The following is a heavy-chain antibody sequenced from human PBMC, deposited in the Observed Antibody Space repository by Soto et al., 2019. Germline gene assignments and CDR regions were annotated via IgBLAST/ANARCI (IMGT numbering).Heavy chain of an antibody. V-gene: IGHV3-53*01. J-gene: IGHJ6*02. Sequence: GGSLRLSCAASGFTVSSNYMSWVRQAPGKGLEWVSVIYSGGSTYYADSVKGRFTISRDNSKNTLYLQMNSLRAEDTVVYYCARDGRGYYDSSGSYGMDVWGQGTTVTVSS. D-gene: IGHD3-22*01. CDR2: IYSGGST. CDR3: ARDGRGYYDSSGSYGMDV. CDR1: GFTVSSNY.